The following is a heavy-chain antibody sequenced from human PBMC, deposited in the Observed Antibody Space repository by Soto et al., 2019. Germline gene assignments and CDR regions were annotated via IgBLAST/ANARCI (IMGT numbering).Heavy chain of an antibody. CDR2: ISAYNGDT. D-gene: IGHD3-3*01. CDR1: GYTFTSYA. Sequence: ASVKVSCKASGYTFTSYAISWVRRAPGQGLEWMGWISAYNGDTTYAQNFQGRVTMTIDTSTTTSYMELRSLTSDDTAMYFCARDWRGAEGFDPWGQGTLVTVSS. CDR3: ARDWRGAEGFDP. V-gene: IGHV1-18*01. J-gene: IGHJ5*02.